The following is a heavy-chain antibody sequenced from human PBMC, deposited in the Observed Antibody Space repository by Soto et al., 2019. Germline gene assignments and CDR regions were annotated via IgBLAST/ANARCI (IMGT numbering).Heavy chain of an antibody. CDR3: ARGEAAGLSYFDY. CDR1: EFTVIDYW. V-gene: IGHV3-74*01. J-gene: IGHJ4*02. Sequence: PGRSRRLSNAASEFTVIDYWMHRVSQAPRTGLVWVSRIKSDGSSTRYAASVKGRFTISRDNAKNPLYLQMHSLRAADTAVYYCARGEAAGLSYFDYWGQGTLVTVSS. D-gene: IGHD6-13*01. CDR2: IKSDGSST.